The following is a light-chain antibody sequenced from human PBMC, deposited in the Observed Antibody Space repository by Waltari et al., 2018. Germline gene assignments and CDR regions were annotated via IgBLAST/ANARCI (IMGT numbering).Light chain of an antibody. V-gene: IGKV3-15*01. J-gene: IGKJ1*01. Sequence: EVVLTQSPATLSVSPGERATFSCRASQGVGSNLAWYQQKPGQAPRLLIYGASTRATGIPVRFSGSGSGREFTLTISSLQSEDCAIYYCQQYNNWPETFGQGTKVDIK. CDR3: QQYNNWPET. CDR2: GAS. CDR1: QGVGSN.